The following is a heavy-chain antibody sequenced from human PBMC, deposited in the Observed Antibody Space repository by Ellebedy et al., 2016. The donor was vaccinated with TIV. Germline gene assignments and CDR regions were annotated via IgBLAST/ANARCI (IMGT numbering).Heavy chain of an antibody. J-gene: IGHJ4*02. D-gene: IGHD3-10*01. CDR1: GYTFTTYY. CDR3: ARGVLLAGRGTFDY. V-gene: IGHV1-2*02. Sequence: AASVKVSCKASGYTFTTYYIHWLRQAPGQGLEWLGWIISSCGGTSYAPKFQGRVTMTRDTSVSTAYMELTNLRSDDTAIYYCARGVLLAGRGTFDYWGQGALVTVSS. CDR2: IISSCGGT.